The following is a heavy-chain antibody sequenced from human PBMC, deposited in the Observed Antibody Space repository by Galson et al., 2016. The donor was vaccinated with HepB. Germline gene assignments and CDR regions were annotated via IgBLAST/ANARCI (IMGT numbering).Heavy chain of an antibody. CDR2: IIPMFGTT. D-gene: IGHD5-18*01. CDR1: GGSFRTDT. Sequence: SVKVSCKASGGSFRTDTVNWVRQAPGQGLEWMGGIIPMFGTTNHAQKFQGRVTITADESTSTAYMELSRLRSEATAVYYCARDRGYSYGSYKYGMDAWGQGTTVTVSS. V-gene: IGHV1-69*13. J-gene: IGHJ6*02. CDR3: ARDRGYSYGSYKYGMDA.